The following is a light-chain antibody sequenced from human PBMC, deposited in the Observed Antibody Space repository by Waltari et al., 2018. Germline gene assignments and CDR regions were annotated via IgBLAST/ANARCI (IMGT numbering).Light chain of an antibody. CDR1: DSITY. V-gene: IGKV1-39*01. J-gene: IGKJ1*01. Sequence: DIHMTQSPSSLSASVGDRVPIPCRASDSITYVNWYQQKPGRAPRLLIYAASNLQTGVPSRFSGIGSGTHFTLTISSVQPDDLATYFCQQSSSVPRTFGQGTKIEMK. CDR3: QQSSSVPRT. CDR2: AAS.